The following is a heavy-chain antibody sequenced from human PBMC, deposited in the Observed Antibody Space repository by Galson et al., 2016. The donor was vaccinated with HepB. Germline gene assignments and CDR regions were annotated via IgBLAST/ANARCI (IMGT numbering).Heavy chain of an antibody. CDR3: ARSWLMGGYFDY. CDR1: GGSVTSGGYY. D-gene: IGHD2-8*01. CDR2: ISYSGRA. Sequence: TLSLTCTVSGGSVTSGGYYWSWIRQHPGKGLEWIGYISYSGRADYNPSLKSRITISVDTSKNQFSLKLSSVTAADTAVYYCARSWLMGGYFDYWGQGTLLTASS. V-gene: IGHV4-31*03. J-gene: IGHJ4*02.